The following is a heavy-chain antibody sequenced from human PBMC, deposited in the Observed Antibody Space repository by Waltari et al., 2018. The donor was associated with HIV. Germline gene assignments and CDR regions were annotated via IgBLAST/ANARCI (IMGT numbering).Heavy chain of an antibody. CDR1: GLPFSSYS. V-gene: IGHV3-48*01. J-gene: IGHJ4*02. CDR3: ARDYSGTYADFDY. D-gene: IGHD1-26*01. CDR2: ISSSGSTI. Sequence: EVQLVESGGGLVQHGGSLRLSCAACGLPFSSYSMNWVRQAPGKGLEWVSYISSSGSTIYYADSVRGRFTISRDNAKNSLYLQLNSLRAEDTAVYYCARDYSGTYADFDYWGQGTLVTVSS.